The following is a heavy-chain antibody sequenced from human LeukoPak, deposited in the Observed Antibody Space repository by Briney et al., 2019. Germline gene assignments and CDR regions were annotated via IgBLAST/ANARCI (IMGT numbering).Heavy chain of an antibody. CDR2: IGRSGSTK. D-gene: IGHD3-22*01. J-gene: IGHJ4*02. CDR3: ARDFTDTSGYFWLDY. V-gene: IGHV3-48*02. CDR1: GFIFSNYS. Sequence: PGGSLRLSCAASGFIFSNYSMNWVRQAPGRGLEWLSYIGRSGSTKYYADSVKGRFTISRDNAKESLYLQMSSLRDEDTAVYYCARDFTDTSGYFWLDYWGQGILVTVSS.